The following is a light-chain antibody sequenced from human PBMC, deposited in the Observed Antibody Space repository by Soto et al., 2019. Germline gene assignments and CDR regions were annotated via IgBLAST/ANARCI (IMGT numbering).Light chain of an antibody. CDR3: CLYARGGVV. CDR1: LSGVDTYSF. CDR2: EGN. V-gene: IGLV2-23*01. J-gene: IGLJ3*02. Sequence: QSVLTQPASVSGSPGQSIGISCTGTLSGVDTYSFVSWYQHHPGAAPQLIIFEGNKRPSGVSDRFSGSRSGETASLTSSGLQAEDEADYYCCLYARGGVVFGGGTKLTVL.